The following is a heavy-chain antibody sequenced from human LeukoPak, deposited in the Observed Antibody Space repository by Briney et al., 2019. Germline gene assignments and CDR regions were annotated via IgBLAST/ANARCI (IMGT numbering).Heavy chain of an antibody. CDR3: AGGVDKGPGKPFDY. J-gene: IGHJ4*02. CDR2: INPNSGGT. CDR1: GYTFTGYY. V-gene: IGHV1-2*02. Sequence: ASVKVSCKASGYTFTGYYMHWVRQAPGQGLEWMGWINPNSGGTNYAQKFQGRVTMTRDTSISTAYMELSRLRSDDTAVYYCAGGVDKGPGKPFDYWAREPWSPSPQ. D-gene: IGHD5-12*01.